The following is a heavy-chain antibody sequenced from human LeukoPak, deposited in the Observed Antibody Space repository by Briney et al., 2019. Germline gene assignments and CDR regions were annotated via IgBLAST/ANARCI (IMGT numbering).Heavy chain of an antibody. J-gene: IGHJ6*02. Sequence: GGSLRLSWAASGFTFSTYAMSWVRQAPGKGLEWVSVITGSGGSTYYADSVKGRFTISRDNSKNTLYLQMNSLRAEDTAVYYCAKSLGMDVWGQGTTVTVSS. CDR3: AKSLGMDV. V-gene: IGHV3-23*01. CDR1: GFTFSTYA. CDR2: ITGSGGST.